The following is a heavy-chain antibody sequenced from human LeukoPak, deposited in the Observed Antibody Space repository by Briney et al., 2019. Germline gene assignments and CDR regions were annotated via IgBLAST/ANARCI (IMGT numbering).Heavy chain of an antibody. J-gene: IGHJ6*02. Sequence: ASVKVSCKASEYTFTSYYMHWVRQAPGQGLEWMGIINPSGGSTSYAQKFQGRVTMTRDTSTSTVYMELSRLRSEDTAVYYCARFPNTAMVMGLEYYYYGMDVWGQGTTVTVSS. D-gene: IGHD5-18*01. V-gene: IGHV1-46*01. CDR2: INPSGGST. CDR3: ARFPNTAMVMGLEYYYYGMDV. CDR1: EYTFTSYY.